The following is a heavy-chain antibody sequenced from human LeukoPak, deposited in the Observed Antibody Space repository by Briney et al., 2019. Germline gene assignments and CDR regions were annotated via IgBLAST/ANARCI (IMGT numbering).Heavy chain of an antibody. D-gene: IGHD3-3*01. CDR3: ARVSNYDSWSGTYYFDY. V-gene: IGHV4-59*01. CDR1: GGSISSYY. J-gene: IGHJ4*02. Sequence: SETLSLTCTVSGGSISSYYWSWIRQPPGKGLEWIGYIYYSGSTNYNPSLKSRVTISVDTSKNQFSLKLSSVTAADTAVYYCARVSNYDSWSGTYYFDYWGQGTLVTVSS. CDR2: IYYSGST.